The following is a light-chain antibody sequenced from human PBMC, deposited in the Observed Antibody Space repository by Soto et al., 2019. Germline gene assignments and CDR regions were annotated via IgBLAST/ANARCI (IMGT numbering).Light chain of an antibody. CDR3: QQYSDWPLN. J-gene: IGKJ4*01. CDR2: GAS. Sequence: EIVMTQSPATLSVSPGERAILSCRASQTLYNNLAWYQQKLGQAPRLLIYGASARATDIPARFSGSGSGTEFTLTISGLQSEDFAIYYCQQYSDWPLNFGGGTKVEIK. CDR1: QTLYNN. V-gene: IGKV3-15*01.